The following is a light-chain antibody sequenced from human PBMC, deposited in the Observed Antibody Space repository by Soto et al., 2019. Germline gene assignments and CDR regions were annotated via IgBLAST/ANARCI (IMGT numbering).Light chain of an antibody. Sequence: QSVLTQPPSVSGAPGQRVTISCTGTSSNIGANYDVHWYQQLPGTAPKLLLSGNSDRPSEVPDRFSVSKSGTSASLAITGLQPEDEADYYCQSYDSGLSGRVFGGGTQLTVL. CDR1: SSNIGANYD. CDR2: GNS. V-gene: IGLV1-40*01. CDR3: QSYDSGLSGRV. J-gene: IGLJ2*01.